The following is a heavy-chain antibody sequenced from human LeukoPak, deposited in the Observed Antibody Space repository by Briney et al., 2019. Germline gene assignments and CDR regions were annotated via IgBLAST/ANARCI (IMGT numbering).Heavy chain of an antibody. CDR3: ARAIWYGSGTTAFDY. D-gene: IGHD3-10*01. CDR1: GGSISSYY. Sequence: SETLSLTCAVSGGSISSYYWSWIRQPAGKGLEWIGRIYNSGSTNYNTNYNPSLTSRVTMSVDTSKNQFSLKLNSVSAADTAVYFCARAIWYGSGTTAFDYWGQGTLVTVSP. J-gene: IGHJ4*02. CDR2: IYNSGST. V-gene: IGHV4-4*07.